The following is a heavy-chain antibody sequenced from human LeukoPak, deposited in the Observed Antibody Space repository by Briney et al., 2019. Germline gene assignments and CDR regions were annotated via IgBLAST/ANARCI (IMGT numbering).Heavy chain of an antibody. J-gene: IGHJ4*02. CDR3: VRDLVAAHGF. D-gene: IGHD2-15*01. CDR1: GFTFSSYS. CDR2: ISSSSSYI. Sequence: SGGSLRLSCAASGFTFSSYSMNWVRQAPGKGLEWVSSISSSSSYIYYADSVKGRFTISRDNAKNSLYLQMNNLRAEDTALYYCVRDLVAAHGFWGQGTLVTVSS. V-gene: IGHV3-21*01.